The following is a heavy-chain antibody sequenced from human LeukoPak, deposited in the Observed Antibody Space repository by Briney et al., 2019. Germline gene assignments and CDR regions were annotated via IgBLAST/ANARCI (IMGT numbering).Heavy chain of an antibody. CDR2: ISSSSSYI. Sequence: GGSLRLSCAASGFTISSYNMNWVRQAPGKGLEWVSSISSSSSYIYYADSVKGRFTISRDNAKNSPYLQMNSLRAEDTAVYYCASPSGYNYAGSPLGYWGQGTLVTVSS. D-gene: IGHD5-12*01. V-gene: IGHV3-21*01. J-gene: IGHJ4*02. CDR1: GFTISSYN. CDR3: ASPSGYNYAGSPLGY.